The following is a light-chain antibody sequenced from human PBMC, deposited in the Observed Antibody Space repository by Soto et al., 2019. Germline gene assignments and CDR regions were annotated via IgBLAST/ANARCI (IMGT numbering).Light chain of an antibody. V-gene: IGKV3-20*01. Sequence: EIELTQSPGTLSLSPGERATLSCRASQSVSSSFLACYQKKPGQAPRLLIYGASSGATGIPERFSGSGSGTDFTLNISRLEPEDFAVYYCQQYDSSPYTFGQGTKLEIK. J-gene: IGKJ2*01. CDR2: GAS. CDR1: QSVSSSF. CDR3: QQYDSSPYT.